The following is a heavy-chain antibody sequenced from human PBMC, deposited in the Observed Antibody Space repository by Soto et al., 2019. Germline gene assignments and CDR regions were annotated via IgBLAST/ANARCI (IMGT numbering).Heavy chain of an antibody. V-gene: IGHV3-23*01. Sequence: EVQLLESGGGLVQPGGSLRLSCAASGFTFSSYAMSWVRQAPGKGLEWVSAISGSGGSTYYADSVKGRFTISRDNSKNTLYLQMNSLRAEDTAVYYCANSGYYYDSSGYYQGDYDYYGMDVW. D-gene: IGHD3-22*01. CDR2: ISGSGGST. CDR3: ANSGYYYDSSGYYQGDYDYYGMDV. CDR1: GFTFSSYA. J-gene: IGHJ6*01.